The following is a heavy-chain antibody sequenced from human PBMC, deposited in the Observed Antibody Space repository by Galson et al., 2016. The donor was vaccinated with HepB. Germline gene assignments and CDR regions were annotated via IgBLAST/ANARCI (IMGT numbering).Heavy chain of an antibody. CDR3: ARAPIEVDGMRHYYYGMDV. V-gene: IGHV3-21*01. CDR1: GFTFNRYT. J-gene: IGHJ6*02. Sequence: SLRLSCAASGFTFNRYTMNWVRQAPGKGLEWVAYISSSSSHIYYADSVKGRFTISRDNAKKSLYLQMNSLRAEDTAVYYCARAPIEVDGMRHYYYGMDVWGQGTTVTVSS. D-gene: IGHD6-13*01. CDR2: ISSSSSHI.